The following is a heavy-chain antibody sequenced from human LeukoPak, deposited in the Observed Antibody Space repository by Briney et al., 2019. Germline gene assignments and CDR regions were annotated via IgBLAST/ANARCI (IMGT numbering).Heavy chain of an antibody. J-gene: IGHJ6*03. CDR2: IYYSGYT. CDR3: ARAAVVVPVGYYYYYMDV. Sequence: PSETLSLTCTVSGGSISSSSYYWGWIRQPPGKGLEWIGSIYYSGYTYYDPSLKSRVTISVDTSKNQFSLKLSSVTAADTAVYYCARAAVVVPVGYYYYYMDVWGKGTTVTVSS. CDR1: GGSISSSSYY. D-gene: IGHD2-2*01. V-gene: IGHV4-39*01.